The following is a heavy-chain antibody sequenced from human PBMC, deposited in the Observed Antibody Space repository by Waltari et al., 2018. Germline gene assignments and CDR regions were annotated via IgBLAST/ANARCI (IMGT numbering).Heavy chain of an antibody. V-gene: IGHV3-30*18. CDR1: GFTFSSYG. CDR2: ISYDGSNK. D-gene: IGHD3-10*01. J-gene: IGHJ6*02. Sequence: QVQLVESGGGVVQPGRPLRLSCAASGFTFSSYGMRWVRQCPGKGLGWVAVISYDGSNKYYADSVKGRFTISRDNSKNTLYLQMNSLRAEDTAVYYCAKDAVLLWFGEGSMDVWGQGTTVTVSS. CDR3: AKDAVLLWFGEGSMDV.